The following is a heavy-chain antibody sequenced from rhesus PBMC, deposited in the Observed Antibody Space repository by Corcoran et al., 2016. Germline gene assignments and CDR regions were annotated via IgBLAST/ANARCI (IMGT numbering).Heavy chain of an antibody. Sequence: KPSETLSVTCAVSGGSISSSYWSWIRQAPGKGLEWIGYIYGRGSSSNYNPSLKSRVTLSVDTSKNQFSLKLSSGTAADTAVYYWVRQRAVVLLAMWRPYFDYWGQGGLVTVSS. CDR3: VRQRAVVLLAMWRPYFDY. D-gene: IGHD2-2*01. CDR1: GGSISSSY. V-gene: IGHV4-169*01. CDR2: IYGRGSSS. J-gene: IGHJ4*01.